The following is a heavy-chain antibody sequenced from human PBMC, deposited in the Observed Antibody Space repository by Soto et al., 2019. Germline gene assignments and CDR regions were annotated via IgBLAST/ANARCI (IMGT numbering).Heavy chain of an antibody. CDR1: GFTFSSYS. CDR2: ISSSSSYI. CDR3: AALLEDIVVVPDAIAYYYGMDV. Sequence: GGSLRLSCAASGFTFSSYSMNWVRQAPGEGLEWVSSISSSSSYIYYADSVKGRFTISRDNAKNSLYLQMNSLRAEDTAVYYCAALLEDIVVVPDAIAYYYGMDVWGQGTRVTVSS. D-gene: IGHD2-2*02. J-gene: IGHJ6*02. V-gene: IGHV3-21*01.